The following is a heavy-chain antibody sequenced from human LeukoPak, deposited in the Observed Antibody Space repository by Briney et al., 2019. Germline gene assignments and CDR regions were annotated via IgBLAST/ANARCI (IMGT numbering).Heavy chain of an antibody. D-gene: IGHD2-2*01. V-gene: IGHV3-33*01. CDR2: IWNDGNNK. Sequence: GRSLRLSCAASGFTLSNYGMEWVRQAPGKGLEWVALIWNDGNNKHYADSVKGRFSISRDNSKNTLYLKMNSLRAEDTAVYYCARHIWKGSCRSTSCSSLDYWGQGTLVTVSS. J-gene: IGHJ4*02. CDR1: GFTLSNYG. CDR3: ARHIWKGSCRSTSCSSLDY.